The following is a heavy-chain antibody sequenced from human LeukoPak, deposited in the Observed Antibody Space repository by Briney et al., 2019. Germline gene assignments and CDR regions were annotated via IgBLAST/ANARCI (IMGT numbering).Heavy chain of an antibody. D-gene: IGHD5-12*01. CDR1: GGSISSGGYY. V-gene: IGHV4-31*03. CDR3: ARELGATNWFDP. CDR2: IYYSGST. Sequence: SETLSLTCTVSGGSISSGGYYWSWIRQHPGKGLEWIGYIYYSGSTYYNPSLKSRVTISVDTSKNQFSLKLSSVTAADTAVYYCARELGATNWFDPWGQGTLVTVSS. J-gene: IGHJ5*02.